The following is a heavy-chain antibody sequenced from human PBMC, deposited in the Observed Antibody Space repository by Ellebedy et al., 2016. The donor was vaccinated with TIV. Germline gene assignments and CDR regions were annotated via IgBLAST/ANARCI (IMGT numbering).Heavy chain of an antibody. CDR3: ARDRYTRGSDAFDI. CDR2: ISSSSNTI. V-gene: IGHV3-48*01. CDR1: GFTFNTYS. J-gene: IGHJ3*02. D-gene: IGHD3-16*02. Sequence: GESLKISCATSGFTFNTYSMNWVRQAPGTGLEWVSYISSSSNTIYYADSMKGRFNISRDNAKKSLYLQMNSLRAEDTAVYYCARDRYTRGSDAFDIWGQGTMVTVSS.